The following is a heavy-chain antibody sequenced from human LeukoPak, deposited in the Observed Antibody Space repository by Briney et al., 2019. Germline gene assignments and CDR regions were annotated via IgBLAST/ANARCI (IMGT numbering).Heavy chain of an antibody. J-gene: IGHJ4*02. CDR2: INAGNGNT. CDR3: ARGSSGYPRYFDH. V-gene: IGHV1-3*01. CDR1: GYTFTSYA. Sequence: ASVKVSCEASGYTFTSYAMHWVRQAPGQRLEWMGWINAGNGNTKYSQKFQGRVTITRDTSASTAYMELSSLRSEDTALYYCARGSSGYPRYFDHWGQGTQVTVSS. D-gene: IGHD3-22*01.